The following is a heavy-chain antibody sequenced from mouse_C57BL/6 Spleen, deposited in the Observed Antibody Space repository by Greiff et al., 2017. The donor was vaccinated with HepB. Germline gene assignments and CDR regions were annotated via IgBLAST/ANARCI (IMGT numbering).Heavy chain of an antibody. CDR3: TTATTVVADAMDY. CDR2: IDPEDGDT. V-gene: IGHV14-1*01. D-gene: IGHD1-1*01. Sequence: EVKLQESGAELVRPGASVKLSCTASGFNIKDYYMHWVKQRPEQGLEWIGRIDPEDGDTEYAPKFQGKATMTADTSSNTAYLQLSSLTSEDTAVYYCTTATTVVADAMDYWGQGTSVTVSS. CDR1: GFNIKDYY. J-gene: IGHJ4*01.